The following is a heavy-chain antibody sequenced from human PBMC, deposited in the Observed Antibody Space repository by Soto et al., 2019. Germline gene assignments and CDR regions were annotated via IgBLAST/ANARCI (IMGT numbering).Heavy chain of an antibody. J-gene: IGHJ6*02. D-gene: IGHD3-3*01. Sequence: PSETLSLTCTVSGGSISSYYWSWIRQPPGKGLEWIGYIYYSGSNNYNPSLKSRVTISVDTSKNPFSLKLSSVTAADTAVYYRARVGYDFRSGYFGYGMDVWGQGTTVTVSS. CDR1: GGSISSYY. CDR3: ARVGYDFRSGYFGYGMDV. V-gene: IGHV4-59*01. CDR2: IYYSGSN.